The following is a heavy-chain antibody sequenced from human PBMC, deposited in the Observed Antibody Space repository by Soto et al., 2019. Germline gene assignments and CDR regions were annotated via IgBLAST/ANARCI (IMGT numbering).Heavy chain of an antibody. D-gene: IGHD5-18*01. CDR1: GFTFSSYG. CDR3: AKGLSDTAMVTVFIDAFDI. CDR2: ISYDGSNK. Sequence: QVQLVESGGGVDQPGRSLRLSCAASGFTFSSYGMHWVRQAPGKGLEWVAVISYDGSNKYYADSVKGRFTISRDNSKNLLYLQMNSLRAEDTAVYYCAKGLSDTAMVTVFIDAFDIWGQGTMVTVSS. V-gene: IGHV3-30*18. J-gene: IGHJ3*02.